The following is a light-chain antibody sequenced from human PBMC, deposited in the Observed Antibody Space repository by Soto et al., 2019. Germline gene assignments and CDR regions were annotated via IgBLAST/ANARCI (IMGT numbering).Light chain of an antibody. J-gene: IGKJ1*01. V-gene: IGKV1-5*01. Sequence: DIQMTQSPSTLSASIGDRVTITCRASQSFSGWLAWYQQKPGKAPKLLIYDASTLEGGVPSRFSGSGSGTEFTLTISSLQPDDFATYYCQQYNTYSRTFGQGTKVEIK. CDR3: QQYNTYSRT. CDR2: DAS. CDR1: QSFSGW.